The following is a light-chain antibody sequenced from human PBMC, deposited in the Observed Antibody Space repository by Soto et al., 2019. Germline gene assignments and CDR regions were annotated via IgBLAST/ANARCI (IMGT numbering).Light chain of an antibody. CDR2: DAF. Sequence: EIVLTQSPATLSLSPGERATLSCRASQSIGKYLAWYQQTPGQVPRLLIYDAFDRATGTPARFGGSGSGTDFTLTISSLEPEDFAVYHCQQRFSWPLTFGGGTKVEIK. V-gene: IGKV3-11*01. CDR3: QQRFSWPLT. J-gene: IGKJ4*01. CDR1: QSIGKY.